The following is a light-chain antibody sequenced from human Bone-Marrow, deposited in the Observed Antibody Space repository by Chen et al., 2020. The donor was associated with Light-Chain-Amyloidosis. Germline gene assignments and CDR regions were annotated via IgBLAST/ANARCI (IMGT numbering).Light chain of an antibody. CDR2: EVT. CDR3: SSFTSSNTWV. V-gene: IGLV2-14*01. J-gene: IGLJ3*02. Sequence: SALTQPASVSGSPGQSITVSCTGTSSDVGGYNYVSWYQPHPGKAPKLILYEVTTRPSGVSNRFSGSKSGNTASLTISGLQAEDEADYYCSSFTSSNTWVFGGGTKLTVL. CDR1: SSDVGGYNY.